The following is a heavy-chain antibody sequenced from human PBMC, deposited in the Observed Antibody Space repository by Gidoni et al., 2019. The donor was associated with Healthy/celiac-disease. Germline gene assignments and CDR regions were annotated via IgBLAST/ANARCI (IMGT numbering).Heavy chain of an antibody. CDR3: ARTVPHYRGGSSGYYSAPHPDYFDY. CDR1: GGSSSGYY. D-gene: IGHD3-22*01. V-gene: IGHV4-34*01. J-gene: IGHJ4*02. Sequence: QVQLQQWGAGLLKPSETMSLTCAVYGGSSSGYYWRWIRQPPGKGLEWIGEINHSGSTNYNPSLNRRVTISVDTSKNQFSLKLSSVTAADTAVYYCARTVPHYRGGSSGYYSAPHPDYFDYWGQGTLVTVSS. CDR2: INHSGST.